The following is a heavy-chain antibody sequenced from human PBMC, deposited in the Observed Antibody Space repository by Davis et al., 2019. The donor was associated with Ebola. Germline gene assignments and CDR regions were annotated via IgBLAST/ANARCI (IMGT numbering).Heavy chain of an antibody. D-gene: IGHD5-18*01. CDR1: GFTVSSNY. V-gene: IGHV3-53*04. Sequence: PGGSLRLSCAASGFTVSSNYMSWVRQAPGKGLEWVSVIYSGGSTYYADSVKGRFTISRHNSKNTLYLQMNSLRAEDTAVYYCARQKLQLWDESASYFDYWGQGTLVTVSS. CDR2: IYSGGST. J-gene: IGHJ4*02. CDR3: ARQKLQLWDESASYFDY.